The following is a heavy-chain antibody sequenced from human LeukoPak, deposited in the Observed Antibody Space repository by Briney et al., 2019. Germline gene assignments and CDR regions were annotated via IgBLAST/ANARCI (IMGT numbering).Heavy chain of an antibody. D-gene: IGHD2-15*01. J-gene: IGHJ5*02. CDR1: GYSFTSYW. Sequence: GESLKISCKGSGYSFTSYWIGWVRQMPGKGLEWMGIIYPGDSDTRYSPSFQGQVTISADKSINTAYLQWSSLKASDTAMYYCARSQGYCSGGSCLQGDWFDPWGQGTLVTVSS. CDR2: IYPGDSDT. CDR3: ARSQGYCSGGSCLQGDWFDP. V-gene: IGHV5-51*01.